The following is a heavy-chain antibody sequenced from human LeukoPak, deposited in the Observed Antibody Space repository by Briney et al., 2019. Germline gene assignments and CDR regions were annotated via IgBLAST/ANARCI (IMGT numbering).Heavy chain of an antibody. CDR1: GFTFSSYS. CDR3: ARDRQEDYYMDV. V-gene: IGHV3-21*01. J-gene: IGHJ6*03. CDR2: ISSSSSYI. Sequence: GGSLRLSCAASGFTFSSYSMNWVRQAPGKGLEWVSSISSSSSYIYYADSVKGRFTISRDNAKNSLYLQMNSLRAEDTAVYYCARDRQEDYYMDVWGKATTVTVSS.